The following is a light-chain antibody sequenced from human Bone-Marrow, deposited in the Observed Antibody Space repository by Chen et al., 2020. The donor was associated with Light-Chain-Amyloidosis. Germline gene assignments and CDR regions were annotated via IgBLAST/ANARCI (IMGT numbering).Light chain of an antibody. Sequence: SYVLTQPSSVSVAPGQTATIACGGNNIGSTSVHWYQQTPGQAPLLVVYDDSDRPSGIPERLSGSNSANTATLTISRVEAGDEADYYCHVWDRRSDRPVFGGGTKLTVL. CDR3: HVWDRRSDRPV. V-gene: IGLV3-21*02. J-gene: IGLJ3*02. CDR1: NIGSTS. CDR2: DDS.